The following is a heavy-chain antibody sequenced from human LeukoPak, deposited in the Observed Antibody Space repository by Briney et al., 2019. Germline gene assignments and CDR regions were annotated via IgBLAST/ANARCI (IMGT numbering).Heavy chain of an antibody. Sequence: GGSLRLSCAASGFTFSSYWMHWVRQAPGKGLVWVSRINSDGSSTNDADSVKGRFTISRDNAKNTLYLQMNSLRAEDTAVYYCARDYTTAVAGKLLGYWGQGTLVTVSP. CDR2: INSDGSST. V-gene: IGHV3-74*01. J-gene: IGHJ4*02. D-gene: IGHD6-19*01. CDR3: ARDYTTAVAGKLLGY. CDR1: GFTFSSYW.